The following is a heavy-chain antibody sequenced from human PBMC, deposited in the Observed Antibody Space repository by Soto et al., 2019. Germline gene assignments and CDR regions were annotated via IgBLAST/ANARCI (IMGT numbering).Heavy chain of an antibody. CDR3: ARLSYNMDV. CDR1: GFTFSSYD. J-gene: IGHJ6*03. CDR2: VGTAGDT. V-gene: IGHV3-13*01. Sequence: GGSLRLSCAASGFTFSSYDMHWVHQTTGKGLEWVSAVGTAGDTYYAGSVKGRFTISRENAKNSLYLQMNSLRAGDTAVYYCARLSYNMDVWGKGTTVTVSS.